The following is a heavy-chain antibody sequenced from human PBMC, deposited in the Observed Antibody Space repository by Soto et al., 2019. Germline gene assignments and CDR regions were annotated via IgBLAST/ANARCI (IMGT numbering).Heavy chain of an antibody. Sequence: KTGGSLRLSCAASGFSFSKAWMSWVRLTPGKGLEWVGRIKNKTDGGITDYPAPVRDRFTISRDDSRNRLYLQMNSLRTEDTAVYYCITDPCYDFWSGYHFDYWGQGTLVTVSS. J-gene: IGHJ4*02. CDR1: GFSFSKAW. CDR2: IKNKTDGGIT. V-gene: IGHV3-15*01. D-gene: IGHD3-3*01. CDR3: ITDPCYDFWSGYHFDY.